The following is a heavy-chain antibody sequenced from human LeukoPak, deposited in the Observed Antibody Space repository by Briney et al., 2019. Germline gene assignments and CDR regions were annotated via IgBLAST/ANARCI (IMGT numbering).Heavy chain of an antibody. CDR1: GFPFSAYW. Sequence: GGSLRLSCVASGFPFSAYWRSWVRQPPGKGLEFVANMKEDGSVKNYVDSVKGRFTISRDHAENSVSLQTSNLRAEDTALYYCARDPGWSYFDNWGQGTMVTVSS. CDR2: MKEDGSVK. CDR3: ARDPGWSYFDN. D-gene: IGHD2-15*01. J-gene: IGHJ4*01. V-gene: IGHV3-7*01.